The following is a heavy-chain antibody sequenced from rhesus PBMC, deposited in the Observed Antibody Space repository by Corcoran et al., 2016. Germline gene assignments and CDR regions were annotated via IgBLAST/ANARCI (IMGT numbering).Heavy chain of an antibody. CDR3: TKRWDSGYSYWVDAFDF. J-gene: IGHJ3*01. CDR2: IRNKANSYTT. V-gene: IGHV3-13*01. D-gene: IGHD5-24*01. CDR1: GFTFSNYY. Sequence: EVQLVESGGGLVQPGGSPRLSCAASGFTFSNYYMHWVRQAQGKGLEWVGLIRNKANSYTTEYAAAVKGRFTISRDDSKNTLYLQMSSLKTEDTALYYCTKRWDSGYSYWVDAFDFWGQGLRVTVSS.